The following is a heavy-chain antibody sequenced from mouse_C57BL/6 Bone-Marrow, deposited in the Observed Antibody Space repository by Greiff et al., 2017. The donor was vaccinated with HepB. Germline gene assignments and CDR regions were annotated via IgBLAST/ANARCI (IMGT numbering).Heavy chain of an antibody. J-gene: IGHJ4*01. Sequence: QVQLQQPGAELVKPGASVKLSCKASGYTFTSYWMQWVKQRPGQGLEWIGEIDPSDSYTNYNQKFKGKATLTVDTSSSTAYMQLSSLTSEDSAVYYCASRPFYYYAMDYWGQGTSVTVSS. CDR3: ASRPFYYYAMDY. V-gene: IGHV1-50*01. CDR1: GYTFTSYW. CDR2: IDPSDSYT.